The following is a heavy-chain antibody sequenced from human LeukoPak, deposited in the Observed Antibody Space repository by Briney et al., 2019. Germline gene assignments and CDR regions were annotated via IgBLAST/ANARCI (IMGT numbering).Heavy chain of an antibody. CDR2: ILPIFGTA. D-gene: IGHD2-2*01. CDR3: ERSPGVDQYQLMTDLYYFDY. CDR1: GGTFSSYA. J-gene: IGHJ4*02. V-gene: IGHV1-69*05. Sequence: SVKISCKASGGTFSSYAISWVRQAPGQGLERMGGILPIFGTANYAQKFQGRVTITTDESTSTAYMELSSLRSEDTAVYYCERSPGVDQYQLMTDLYYFDYWGQGTLVTVAS.